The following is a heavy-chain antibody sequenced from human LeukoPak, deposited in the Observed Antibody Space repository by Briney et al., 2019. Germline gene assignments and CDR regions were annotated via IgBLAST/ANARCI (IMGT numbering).Heavy chain of an antibody. Sequence: GGSLRLSCAASGFTFITYNMNWVRQAPGKGLEWVSYISSSSSTIYYADSVKGRFTISRDNAKNSLYLQMKSLRAEDTAVYYCARDSPTDYYYFMDVWGKGTTVTVSS. V-gene: IGHV3-48*01. CDR2: ISSSSSTI. D-gene: IGHD1-14*01. CDR1: GFTFITYN. J-gene: IGHJ6*03. CDR3: ARDSPTDYYYFMDV.